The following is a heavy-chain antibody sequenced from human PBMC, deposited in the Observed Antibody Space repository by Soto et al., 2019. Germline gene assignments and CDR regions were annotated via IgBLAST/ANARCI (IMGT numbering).Heavy chain of an antibody. CDR2: ISSNGGST. CDR3: VKDQISGRRYFDY. Sequence: GGSLRLSCSASGFNFCSYAMHWVRQPPGTGLEYVSAISSNGGSTYYADSVKGRFTIHRDNSTNALYLQMSSLRAEDTAVSYCVKDQISGRRYFDYWGQGTLVTVSS. J-gene: IGHJ4*02. D-gene: IGHD6-19*01. CDR1: GFNFCSYA. V-gene: IGHV3-64D*06.